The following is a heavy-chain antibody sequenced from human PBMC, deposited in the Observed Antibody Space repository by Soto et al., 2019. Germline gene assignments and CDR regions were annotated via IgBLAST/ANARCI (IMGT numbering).Heavy chain of an antibody. CDR3: ARELAAAGTYYYYGMDV. CDR1: GYTFTGYY. V-gene: IGHV1-2*02. Sequence: GASVKVSCKASGYTFTGYYMHWVRQAPGQGLEWMGWINPNSGGTNYAQKFQGRVTMIRDTSISTAYMELSRLRSDDTAVYYCARELAAAGTYYYYGMDVWGQGTTVTVSS. CDR2: INPNSGGT. J-gene: IGHJ6*02. D-gene: IGHD6-13*01.